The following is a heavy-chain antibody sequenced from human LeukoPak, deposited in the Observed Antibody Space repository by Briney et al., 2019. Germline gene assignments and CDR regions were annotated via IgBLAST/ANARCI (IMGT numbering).Heavy chain of an antibody. Sequence: GASVKVSCKASGYTFTSCSMHWVRQAPGQGLEWMGIINPSGGSTSYAQKFQGRVTMTRDTSTSTVYMELSSLGSEDTAVYYCARDPYGDNFYYFDYWGQGTLVTVSS. D-gene: IGHD5-24*01. V-gene: IGHV1-46*01. CDR1: GYTFTSCS. J-gene: IGHJ4*02. CDR2: INPSGGST. CDR3: ARDPYGDNFYYFDY.